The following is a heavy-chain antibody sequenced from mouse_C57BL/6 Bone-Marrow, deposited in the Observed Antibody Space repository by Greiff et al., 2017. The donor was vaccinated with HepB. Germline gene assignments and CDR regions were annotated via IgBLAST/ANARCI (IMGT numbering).Heavy chain of an antibody. CDR1: GFTFSSYA. CDR3: ARDYYYGSRGY. CDR2: ISDGGSYT. J-gene: IGHJ2*01. D-gene: IGHD1-1*01. Sequence: EVMLVESGGGLVKPGGSLKLSCAASGFTFSSYAMSWVRQTPEKRLEWVATISDGGSYTYYPDNVKGRFTISRDNAKNNLYLQMSHLKSEDTAMYYCARDYYYGSRGYWGQGTTLTVSS. V-gene: IGHV5-4*01.